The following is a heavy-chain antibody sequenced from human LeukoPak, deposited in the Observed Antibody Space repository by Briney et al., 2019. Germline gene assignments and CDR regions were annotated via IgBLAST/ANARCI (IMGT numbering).Heavy chain of an antibody. Sequence: TGGSLSLSCAASGFTFSDYHMSWIRQAPGKGLEWVSYISSSGSTIYYADSVKGRFTISRDNAKNSLYLQMNSLRGEDTAVYYCARESEHSVSQVDFDLWGQGTMVTVSS. D-gene: IGHD2-15*01. CDR1: GFTFSDYH. J-gene: IGHJ3*01. V-gene: IGHV3-11*04. CDR2: ISSSGSTI. CDR3: ARESEHSVSQVDFDL.